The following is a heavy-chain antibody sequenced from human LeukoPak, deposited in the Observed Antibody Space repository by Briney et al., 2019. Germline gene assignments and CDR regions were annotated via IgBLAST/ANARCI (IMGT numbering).Heavy chain of an antibody. CDR1: GYTFTYYG. D-gene: IGHD3-10*01. V-gene: IGHV1-18*01. Sequence: GASVTVSFKSSGYTFTYYGISWVRQAPAQGPEWMGWISGYNGNTNYAQKFQGRVTMTTDTYTSKAYMELRSMRSDDTALYYCTRANYPGGSGRYGGTNWFDPWGQGTLVTVSS. J-gene: IGHJ5*02. CDR2: ISGYNGNT. CDR3: TRANYPGGSGRYGGTNWFDP.